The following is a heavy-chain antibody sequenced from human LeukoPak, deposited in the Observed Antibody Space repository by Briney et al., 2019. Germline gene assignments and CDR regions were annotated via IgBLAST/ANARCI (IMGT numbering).Heavy chain of an antibody. CDR3: ARLIAAAGPYYMDV. CDR2: IYHSGST. D-gene: IGHD6-13*01. J-gene: IGHJ6*03. V-gene: IGHV4-38-2*02. CDR1: GGSISSGYY. Sequence: SETLSLTCTVSGGSISSGYYWGWIRQPPGKGLEWIGSIYHSGSTYYNPSLKSRVTISVDTSKNQFSLKLSSVTAADTAVYYCARLIAAAGPYYMDVWGKGTTVTVSS.